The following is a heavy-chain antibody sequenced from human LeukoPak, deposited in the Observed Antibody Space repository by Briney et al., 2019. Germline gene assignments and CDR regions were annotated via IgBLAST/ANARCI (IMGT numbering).Heavy chain of an antibody. Sequence: GGSLRLSCAASGFTFSSYGMHWVRQAPGKGLEWVAVIWHDGSNKYYADSVKGRFTISRDNSKNTLYLQMNSLRAEDTAVYYCARGPGSSWLFDPWGQGTLVTVSS. CDR2: IWHDGSNK. CDR3: ARGPGSSWLFDP. J-gene: IGHJ5*02. V-gene: IGHV3-33*01. D-gene: IGHD6-13*01. CDR1: GFTFSSYG.